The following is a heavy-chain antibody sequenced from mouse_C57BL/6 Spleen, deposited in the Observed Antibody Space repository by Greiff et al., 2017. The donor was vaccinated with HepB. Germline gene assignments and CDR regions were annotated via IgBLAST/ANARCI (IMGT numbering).Heavy chain of an antibody. D-gene: IGHD2-4*01. CDR2: IYPGDGDT. V-gene: IGHV1-80*01. CDR3: ASSASHYDPYAMDY. Sequence: VKLMESGAELVKPGASVKISCKASGYAFSSYWMNWVKQRPGKGLEWIGQIYPGDGDTNYNGKFKGKATLTADKSSSTAYMQLSSLTSEDSAVYFCASSASHYDPYAMDYWGQGTSVTVSS. CDR1: GYAFSSYW. J-gene: IGHJ4*01.